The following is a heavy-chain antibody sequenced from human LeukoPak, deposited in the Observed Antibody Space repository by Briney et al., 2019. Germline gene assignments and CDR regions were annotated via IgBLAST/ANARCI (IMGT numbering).Heavy chain of an antibody. D-gene: IGHD2-2*01. CDR2: TYYRSKWYN. J-gene: IGHJ3*02. V-gene: IGHV6-1*01. Sequence: SQTLSLTCAISGDSVSSNSVAWNWIRQSPSRGLEWLGRTYYRSKWYNDYAVSVKSRITINPDTSKNQFSLQLNSVTPEDTAVYYCARETPENIVVVPAAKGPRALDIWGQGTMVTVSS. CDR3: ARETPENIVVVPAAKGPRALDI. CDR1: GDSVSSNSVA.